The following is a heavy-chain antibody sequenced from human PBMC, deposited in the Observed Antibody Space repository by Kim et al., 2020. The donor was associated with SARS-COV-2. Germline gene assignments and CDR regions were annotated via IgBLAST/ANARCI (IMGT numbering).Heavy chain of an antibody. V-gene: IGHV3-33*01. CDR2: IWYDGSNK. CDR3: ARDRYGPGFYYFDY. Sequence: GSLRLSCAASGFTFSSYGMHWVRQAPGKGLEWVAVIWYDGSNKYYADSVKGRFTISRDNSKNTLYLQMNSLRAEDTAVYYCARDRYGPGFYYFDYWGQGTLVTVSS. D-gene: IGHD5-18*01. CDR1: GFTFSSYG. J-gene: IGHJ4*02.